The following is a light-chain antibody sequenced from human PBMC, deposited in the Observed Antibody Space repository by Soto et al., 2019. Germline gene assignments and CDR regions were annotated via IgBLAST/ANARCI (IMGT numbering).Light chain of an antibody. V-gene: IGKV1-27*01. Sequence: DIQMTQSPSSLSASVGDRVTITCRASRGISTHLAWYQQKPGSAPKLLIYAASTLQSGVPSRFSASGSGTDFILTISALQSEDVGTYFCQTYDKAPWTFGPGTRV. CDR2: AAS. J-gene: IGKJ1*01. CDR1: RGISTH. CDR3: QTYDKAPWT.